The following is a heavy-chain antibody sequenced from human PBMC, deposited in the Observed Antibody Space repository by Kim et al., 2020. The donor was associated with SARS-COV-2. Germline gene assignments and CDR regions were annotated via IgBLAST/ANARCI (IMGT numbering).Heavy chain of an antibody. J-gene: IGHJ3*02. CDR1: GGSISSGGYS. Sequence: SETLSLTCAVSGGSISSGGYSWSWIRQPPGKGLEWIGYIYHSGSTYYNPSLKSRVTISVDRSKNQFSLKLSSVTAADTAVYYCARSQASYCSSTSCYLTPRGAFDIWGQGTMVTVSS. CDR3: ARSQASYCSSTSCYLTPRGAFDI. V-gene: IGHV4-30-2*01. CDR2: IYHSGST. D-gene: IGHD2-2*01.